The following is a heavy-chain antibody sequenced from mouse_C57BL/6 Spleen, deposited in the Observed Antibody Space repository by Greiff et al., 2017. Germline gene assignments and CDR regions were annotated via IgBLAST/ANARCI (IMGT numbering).Heavy chain of an antibody. V-gene: IGHV1-80*01. CDR3: ARSEGDYFDY. Sequence: VKLVESGAELVKPGASVKISCKASGYAFSSYWMNWVKQRPGKGLEWIGQIYPGDGDTNYNGKFKGKATLTADKSSSTAYMQLSSLTSEDSAVYFCARSEGDYFDYWGQGTTLTVSS. CDR1: GYAFSSYW. J-gene: IGHJ2*01. CDR2: IYPGDGDT.